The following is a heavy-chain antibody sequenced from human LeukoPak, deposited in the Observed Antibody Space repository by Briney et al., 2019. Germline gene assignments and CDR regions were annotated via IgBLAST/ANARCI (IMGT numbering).Heavy chain of an antibody. D-gene: IGHD3-3*01. V-gene: IGHV3-30*02. J-gene: IGHJ6*04. CDR2: IRYDGSNK. CDR3: AKEPRITIFGVVIPDMAPTSDV. Sequence: PGGSLRLSCAASGFTFSSYGMHWVRQAPGKGLEWVAFIRYDGSNKYYADSVKGRFTISRDNSKNTLYLQMNSLRAEDTAVYYCAKEPRITIFGVVIPDMAPTSDVWGKGTTVTVSS. CDR1: GFTFSSYG.